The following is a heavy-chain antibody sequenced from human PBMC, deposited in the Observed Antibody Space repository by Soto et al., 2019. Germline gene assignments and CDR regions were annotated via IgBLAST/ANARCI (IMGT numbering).Heavy chain of an antibody. CDR2: IYWDDDK. CDR1: GFSLSSTRVA. Sequence: QITLKESGPTLVKPTQTLTLTCTFSGFSLSSTRVAVGWIRQPPGKALEWLALIYWDDDKRYSPFLKSRLTITKDTCNNQVVLTITNMDPVDTATYYCAHSVVAGLGYYFDYWGQGTLVTVSS. CDR3: AHSVVAGLGYYFDY. J-gene: IGHJ4*02. V-gene: IGHV2-5*02. D-gene: IGHD6-19*01.